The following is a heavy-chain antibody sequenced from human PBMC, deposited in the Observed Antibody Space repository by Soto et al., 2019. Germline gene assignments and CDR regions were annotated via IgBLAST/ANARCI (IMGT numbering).Heavy chain of an antibody. D-gene: IGHD3-3*01. CDR3: ASDPRTRFGVVIS. CDR1: GFTFSSYS. J-gene: IGHJ4*02. Sequence: PGGSLRLSCAASGFTFSSYSMNWVRQAPGKGLEWVSSISSSSSYMYYADSVKGRFTISRDNAKNSLYLQMNSLRAEDTAVYYCASDPRTRFGVVISWVQGTLVTVSS. V-gene: IGHV3-21*01. CDR2: ISSSSSYM.